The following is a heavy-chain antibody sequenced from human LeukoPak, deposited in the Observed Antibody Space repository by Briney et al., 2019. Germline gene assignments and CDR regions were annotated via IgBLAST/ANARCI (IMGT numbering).Heavy chain of an antibody. D-gene: IGHD5-18*01. CDR2: INSDGSST. CDR3: TRHLSGVTGYTYGRGIDY. J-gene: IGHJ4*02. CDR1: GFSFSTYW. Sequence: PGGSLRLSCAASGFSFSTYWMHWVRQVPGKGLVWVSRINSDGSSTTYADSVKGRFTISRDNAKTSLSLQMNSLSPEDTAVYYCTRHLSGVTGYTYGRGIDYWGQGTLVTVSS. V-gene: IGHV3-74*03.